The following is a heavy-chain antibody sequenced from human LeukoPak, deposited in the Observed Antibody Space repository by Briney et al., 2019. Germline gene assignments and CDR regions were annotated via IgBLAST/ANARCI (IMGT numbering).Heavy chain of an antibody. CDR2: ISGSGGST. V-gene: IGHV3-23*01. J-gene: IGHJ4*02. CDR3: AKGWDYDILTGYDY. D-gene: IGHD3-9*01. CDR1: GFTFSSYG. Sequence: GGSLRLSCAASGFTFSSYGMSWVRQAPGKGLEWVSAISGSGGSTYYADSVKGRFTISRDNSKNTLYLQMNSLRAEDTAVYYCAKGWDYDILTGYDYWGQGTLVTVSS.